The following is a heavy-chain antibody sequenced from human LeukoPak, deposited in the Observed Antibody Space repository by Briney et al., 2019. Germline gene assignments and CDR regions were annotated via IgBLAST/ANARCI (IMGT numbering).Heavy chain of an antibody. V-gene: IGHV4-4*02. CDR3: ARHSPDYYGSGSYYGY. CDR2: IYYSGST. D-gene: IGHD3-10*01. CDR1: GGSISSSNW. Sequence: SETLSLTCAVSGGSISSSNWWSWVRQPPGKGLEWIGYIYYSGSTNYNPSLKSRVTISVDTSKNQFSLKLSSVTAADTAVYYCARHSPDYYGSGSYYGYWGQGTLVTVSS. J-gene: IGHJ4*02.